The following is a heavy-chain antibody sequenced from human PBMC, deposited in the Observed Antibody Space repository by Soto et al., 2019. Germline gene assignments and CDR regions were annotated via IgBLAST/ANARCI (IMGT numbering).Heavy chain of an antibody. CDR1: GYSFTSYW. CDR2: IDPSDSYT. CDR3: ARQSPIAAAGTDYYYGMDV. J-gene: IGHJ6*02. Sequence: GESLKISCKGSGYSFTSYWISWVRQMPGKGLKWMGRIDPSDSYTNYSPSFQGHVTISADKSISTAYLQWSSLKASDTAMYYCARQSPIAAAGTDYYYGMDVWGQGTTVTVSS. V-gene: IGHV5-10-1*01. D-gene: IGHD6-13*01.